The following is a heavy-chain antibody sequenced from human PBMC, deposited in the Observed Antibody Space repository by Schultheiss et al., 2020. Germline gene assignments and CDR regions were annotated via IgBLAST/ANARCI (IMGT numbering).Heavy chain of an antibody. CDR1: GGSFSGYY. V-gene: IGHV4-59*10. CDR2: IYTSGST. Sequence: SATLSLTCAVYGGSFSGYYWSWIRQPAGKGLEWIGRIYTSGSTNYNPSLQSQVTMSVDTSKNQFSLKLSSVTAADTAVYYCARGGRLGYFQHWGQGTLVTVSS. CDR3: ARGGRLGYFQH. J-gene: IGHJ1*01. D-gene: IGHD3-16*01.